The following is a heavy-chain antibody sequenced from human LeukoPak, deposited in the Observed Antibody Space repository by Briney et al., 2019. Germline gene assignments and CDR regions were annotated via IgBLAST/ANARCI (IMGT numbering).Heavy chain of an antibody. D-gene: IGHD3-3*01. J-gene: IGHJ4*02. Sequence: SETLSLTCAVSGYSISSGYYWGWIRPPPGKGLERIGSIYHSGSTYYNPSLKSRVTISVDTSKNPFSLNLSSVTAADTAVYYCASTYYDFWSGYYAYYFDYWGQGTLVTVSS. CDR2: IYHSGST. CDR3: ASTYYDFWSGYYAYYFDY. CDR1: GYSISSGYY. V-gene: IGHV4-38-2*01.